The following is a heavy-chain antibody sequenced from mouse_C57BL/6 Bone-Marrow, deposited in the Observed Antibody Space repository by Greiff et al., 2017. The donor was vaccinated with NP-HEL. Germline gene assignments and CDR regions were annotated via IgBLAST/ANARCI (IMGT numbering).Heavy chain of an antibody. D-gene: IGHD1-1*01. CDR2: IDPSDSET. CDR1: GYTFTSYW. J-gene: IGHJ1*03. Sequence: QVQLQQPGAELVRPGSSVKLSCKASGYTFTSYWMHWVKQRPIQGLEWIGNIDPSDSETHYNQKFKDKATLTVDKSSSTAYMQLSSLTSEDSAVYYCARVCYYGSSYRYWDFDVWGTGTTVTVSS. V-gene: IGHV1-52*01. CDR3: ARVCYYGSSYRYWDFDV.